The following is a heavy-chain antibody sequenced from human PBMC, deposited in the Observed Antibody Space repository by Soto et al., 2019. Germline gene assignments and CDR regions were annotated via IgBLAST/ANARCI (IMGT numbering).Heavy chain of an antibody. CDR2: VYSDGST. V-gene: IGHV3-53*01. D-gene: IGHD5-12*01. J-gene: IGHJ4*02. Sequence: EVQLVESGGGLIQPGGSLRLSCAASGFTLSSNYMSSVRQAPGKGLGWVSVVYSDGSTYYADAVKGRFTISRDNSKNTLYFQMNSLSAEDTAVYYCATYSGPRVWGRGILVTVSS. CDR1: GFTLSSNY. CDR3: ATYSGPRV.